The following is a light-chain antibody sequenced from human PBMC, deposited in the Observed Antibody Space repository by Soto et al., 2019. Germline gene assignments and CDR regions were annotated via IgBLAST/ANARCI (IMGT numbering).Light chain of an antibody. CDR1: SSDVGGYNY. CDR3: SSYGSTSTRYV. V-gene: IGLV2-14*01. CDR2: EVS. J-gene: IGLJ1*01. Sequence: QSVLTQPASVSGSPGLSITISCTGTSSDVGGYNYVSWYQQHPGKAPKLMIYEVSNRPSGVSNRFSGSKSGNTASLTISGLQAEDEADYFCSSYGSTSTRYVFGTGTKLTVL.